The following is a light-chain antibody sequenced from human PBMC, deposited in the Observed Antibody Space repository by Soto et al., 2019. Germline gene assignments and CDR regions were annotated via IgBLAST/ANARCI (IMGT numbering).Light chain of an antibody. J-gene: IGLJ2*01. Sequence: QSVLTQPASVSGSPGQSITISCTGTSSDVGGYNYVSWYQQYPGKAPKLMIFGVSDRPLGVSNRFSGSKSGNTASLTISGLQAEVEADYYCSSYKTSSTVVVFGGGTKLTVL. CDR1: SSDVGGYNY. CDR2: GVS. CDR3: SSYKTSSTVVV. V-gene: IGLV2-14*01.